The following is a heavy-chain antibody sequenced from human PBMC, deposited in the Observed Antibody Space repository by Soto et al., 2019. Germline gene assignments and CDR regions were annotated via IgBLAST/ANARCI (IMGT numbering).Heavy chain of an antibody. V-gene: IGHV3-9*01. CDR2: ISWNSGNT. D-gene: IGHD4-4*01. J-gene: IGHJ6*02. CDR3: AKSPYSNYAYGMDV. CDR1: GFTFDDYA. Sequence: GGSLRLSCAASGFTFDDYAMHWVRQAPGKGLEWVSGISWNSGNTGYADSVKGRFTISRDNAKNSLYLQMNSLRAEDTALYYCAKSPYSNYAYGMDVWGQGTTVTVSS.